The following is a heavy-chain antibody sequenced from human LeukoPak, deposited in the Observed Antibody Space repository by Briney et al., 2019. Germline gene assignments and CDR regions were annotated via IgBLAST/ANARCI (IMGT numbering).Heavy chain of an antibody. CDR1: GYTFTGYY. Sequence: ASVKASCKASGYTFTGYYMHWVRQAPGQGLEWMGWINPNSGGTNYAQKFQGRVTMTRDTSISTAYMELSRLRSDDTAVYYCASLGPSASTSYSSSWYRRVDYYCYMDVWGKGTTVTVSS. V-gene: IGHV1-2*02. CDR3: ASLGPSASTSYSSSWYRRVDYYCYMDV. D-gene: IGHD6-13*01. CDR2: INPNSGGT. J-gene: IGHJ6*03.